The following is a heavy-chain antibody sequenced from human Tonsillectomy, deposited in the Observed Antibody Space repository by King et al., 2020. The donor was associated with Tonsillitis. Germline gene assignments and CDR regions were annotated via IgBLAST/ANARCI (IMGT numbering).Heavy chain of an antibody. J-gene: IGHJ6*03. D-gene: IGHD6-13*01. CDR1: GGSISRYT. Sequence: QLQESGPGLVKPSETLSLTCTVSGGSISRYTGNWILQHPGKGLEWSGYIYISGSTNYNPSLRSRVPISVDTSKNPFSLKLSSVTAADTAVYYCARDLRVAAAGTFLYYYYMDVWGKRTTVTVSS. CDR2: IYISGST. V-gene: IGHV4-59*01. CDR3: ARDLRVAAAGTFLYYYYMDV.